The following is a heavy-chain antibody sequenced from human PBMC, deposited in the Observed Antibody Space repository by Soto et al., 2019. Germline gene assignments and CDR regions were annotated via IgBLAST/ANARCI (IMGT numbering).Heavy chain of an antibody. D-gene: IGHD3-22*01. CDR2: FYYSGST. Sequence: QVQLQESGPGLVKPSETLSLTCTVSGGSIRSYYWSWIRQPPGKGLEWIGYFYYSGSTNYNPSLRSRVTISVDTSKNQFSLKLNSVTAADTAVYYCARHTYYDSTGYFGAWVQGTLVNVSS. CDR3: ARHTYYDSTGYFGA. V-gene: IGHV4-59*08. J-gene: IGHJ5*02. CDR1: GGSIRSYY.